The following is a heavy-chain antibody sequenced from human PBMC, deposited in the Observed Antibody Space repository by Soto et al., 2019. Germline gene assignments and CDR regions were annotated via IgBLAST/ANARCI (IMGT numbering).Heavy chain of an antibody. J-gene: IGHJ1*01. V-gene: IGHV6-1*01. D-gene: IGHD2-15*01. CDR2: TYYRSKWYN. Sequence: SQTLSLTCVISGDSVSSNSAAWNWIRQSPSRGLEWLGRTYYRSKWYNDYAVSAKSRITINPDTSKNQFSLQLNSVTPEDTAVYYCARGDCSGGGCHRTAGTVLQHWGQGTLVTVSS. CDR3: ARGDCSGGGCHRTAGTVLQH. CDR1: GDSVSSNSAA.